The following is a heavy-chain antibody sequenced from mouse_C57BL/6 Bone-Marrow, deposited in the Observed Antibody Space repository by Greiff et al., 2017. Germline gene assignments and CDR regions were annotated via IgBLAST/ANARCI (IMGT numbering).Heavy chain of an antibody. J-gene: IGHJ2*01. CDR1: GYTFTDYY. V-gene: IGHV1-19*01. CDR2: INPYNGGT. D-gene: IGHD3-2*02. CDR3: ASDSSGSLYFDY. Sequence: VQLKQSGPVLVKPGASVKMSCKASGYTFTDYYMNWVKQSHGKSLEWIGVINPYNGGTSYNQKFKGKATLTVATSSSPAYMELNSLTSEDSAVYYCASDSSGSLYFDYWGQGTTLTGSS.